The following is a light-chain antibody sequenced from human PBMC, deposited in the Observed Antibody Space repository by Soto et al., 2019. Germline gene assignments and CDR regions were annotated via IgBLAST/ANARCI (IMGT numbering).Light chain of an antibody. V-gene: IGKV4-1*01. J-gene: IGKJ1*01. CDR2: WAS. CDR3: QQDYSTPWT. CDR1: QSILYRSNNKNS. Sequence: DIVMTQSPDSLAVSLGERATINCKSSQSILYRSNNKNSLAWYQQKPGQPPKLLIYWASTRESGIPDRFSGSGSGTDFTLTISSLQAGDVAVYFCQQDYSTPWTFGQGTKVDIK.